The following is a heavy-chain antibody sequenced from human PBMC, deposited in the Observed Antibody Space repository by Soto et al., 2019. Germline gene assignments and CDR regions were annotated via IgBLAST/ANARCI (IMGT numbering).Heavy chain of an antibody. D-gene: IGHD6-13*01. CDR3: ARHLGAAAGLYYYYYMDV. CDR1: GGSISSYY. CDR2: IYYSGST. Sequence: QVQLQESGPGLVKPSETLSLTCTVSGGSISSYYWSWIRQPPGKGLEWIGYIYYSGSTKYNPSLKSRVTISVDTSKNQFSLKLSSVTAADTAVYYCARHLGAAAGLYYYYYMDVWGKGTTVTVSS. V-gene: IGHV4-59*08. J-gene: IGHJ6*03.